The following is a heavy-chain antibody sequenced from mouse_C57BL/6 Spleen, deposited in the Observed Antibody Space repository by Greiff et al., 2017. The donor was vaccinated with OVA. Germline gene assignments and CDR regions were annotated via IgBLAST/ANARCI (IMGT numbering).Heavy chain of an antibody. V-gene: IGHV1-53*01. Sequence: VQLQQPGTELVKPGASVKLSCKASGYTFTSYWMHWVKQRPGQGLEWIGNINPSNGGTNYNEKFKSKATLTVDKSSSTAYMQLSSLTSEDSSVYYCARGWYNYDYDDYAMDYWGQGTSVTVSS. CDR1: GYTFTSYW. J-gene: IGHJ4*01. CDR2: INPSNGGT. CDR3: ARGWYNYDYDDYAMDY. D-gene: IGHD2-4*01.